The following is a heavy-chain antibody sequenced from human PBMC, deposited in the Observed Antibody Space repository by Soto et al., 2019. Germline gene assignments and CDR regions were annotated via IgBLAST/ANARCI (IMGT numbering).Heavy chain of an antibody. V-gene: IGHV3-30-3*01. J-gene: IGHJ4*01. CDR3: AAAFLAAEIDF. D-gene: IGHD6-13*01. CDR2: ISNDGTNK. Sequence: SLRLSCAASGFTFSNCAMHWIRQAPGKGLEWVALISNDGTNKYYADSVKGRLTISRDNSKSILYLQMNCLRAEDTALYYCAAAFLAAEIDFWGHGTLVTVSS. CDR1: GFTFSNCA.